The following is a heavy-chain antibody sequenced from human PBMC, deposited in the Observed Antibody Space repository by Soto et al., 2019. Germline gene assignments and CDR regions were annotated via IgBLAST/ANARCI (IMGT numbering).Heavy chain of an antibody. CDR3: AKDAPRYSGFDFSQ. Sequence: QVQLVESGGGVVQPGRSLRVSCEASGFSLSTYGMHWVRQAPGKGLEWVAVISYDGSNKYHADSVKGRFTISRDNSRNTLYLQMNSLRLDDTAVYYCAKDAPRYSGFDFSQWGQGTLVTVSS. CDR1: GFSLSTYG. V-gene: IGHV3-30*18. J-gene: IGHJ4*02. CDR2: ISYDGSNK. D-gene: IGHD5-12*01.